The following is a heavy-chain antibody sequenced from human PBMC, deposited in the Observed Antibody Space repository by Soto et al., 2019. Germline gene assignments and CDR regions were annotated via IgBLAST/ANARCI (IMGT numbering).Heavy chain of an antibody. CDR3: ARRHYDFLIDY. D-gene: IGHD3-3*01. V-gene: IGHV4-39*01. Sequence: QLQLQESGPGLVKPSETLSLTCTVSGGSISSSSYYWGWIRQPPGKGLEWIGNIYYSGSTYYNPSLKSRVTISVDTSQNQCSLRLSSVTAADTALYYCARRHYDFLIDYWGQGTLVTVSS. CDR2: IYYSGST. J-gene: IGHJ4*02. CDR1: GGSISSSSYY.